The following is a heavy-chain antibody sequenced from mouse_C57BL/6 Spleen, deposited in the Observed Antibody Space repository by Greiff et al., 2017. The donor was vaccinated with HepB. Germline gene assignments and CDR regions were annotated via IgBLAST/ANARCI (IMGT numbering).Heavy chain of an antibody. D-gene: IGHD4-1*01. Sequence: VQLQQSGAELVKPGASVKLSCKASGYTFTSYWMQWVKQRPGQGLEWIGEIDPSDSYTNYNQKFKGKATLTVDTSSSTAYMQLSSLTSEDSAVYYCARSVGRDAMDYWGQGTSVTVSS. V-gene: IGHV1-50*01. CDR3: ARSVGRDAMDY. CDR1: GYTFTSYW. CDR2: IDPSDSYT. J-gene: IGHJ4*01.